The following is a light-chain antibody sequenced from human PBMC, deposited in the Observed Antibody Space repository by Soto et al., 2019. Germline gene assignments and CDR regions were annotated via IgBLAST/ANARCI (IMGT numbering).Light chain of an antibody. J-gene: IGKJ5*01. Sequence: EILMTQSPATLSVSPGDSATLSCRASRSVDTDLAWYQQKPGQAPRLLVYGASTRATGIPARFSGSGSGTEFTLTISSLQSEDFAVYYCQQYNNWPRITFGQGTRLEIK. CDR3: QQYNNWPRIT. V-gene: IGKV3-15*01. CDR2: GAS. CDR1: RSVDTD.